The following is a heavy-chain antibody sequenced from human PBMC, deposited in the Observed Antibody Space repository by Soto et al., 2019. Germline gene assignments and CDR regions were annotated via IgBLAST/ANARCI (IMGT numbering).Heavy chain of an antibody. D-gene: IGHD4-17*01. CDR1: GFTFSSYG. CDR3: ARDSHPRGDYGDYHDAFDI. Sequence: GGSLRLSCAASGFTFSSYGMHWVRQAPGKGLEWVAVIWYDGSNKYYADSVKGRFTISRDNSKNTLYLQMNSLRAEDTAVYYCARDSHPRGDYGDYHDAFDIWGRGTMVTVSS. CDR2: IWYDGSNK. J-gene: IGHJ3*02. V-gene: IGHV3-33*01.